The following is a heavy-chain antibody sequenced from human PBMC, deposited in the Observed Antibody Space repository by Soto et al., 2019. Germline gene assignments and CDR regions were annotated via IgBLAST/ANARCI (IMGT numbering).Heavy chain of an antibody. D-gene: IGHD3-10*01. J-gene: IGHJ5*02. Sequence: PSETLSLTCIVSGGSLSPYYWSWIRQSPGKGLEWVGYIYYSGSTYYNPSLKSRVTISVDTSKNQFSLKLSSVTAAETAVYYCARDQGTVVTLGERWFDPWGQVTLVTVSS. V-gene: IGHV4-59*12. CDR3: ARDQGTVVTLGERWFDP. CDR2: IYYSGST. CDR1: GGSLSPYY.